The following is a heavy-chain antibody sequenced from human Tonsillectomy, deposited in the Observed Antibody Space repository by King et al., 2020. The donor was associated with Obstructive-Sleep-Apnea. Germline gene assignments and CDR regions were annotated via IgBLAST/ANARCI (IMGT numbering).Heavy chain of an antibody. CDR2: IYYNGNT. Sequence: MQLQESGPGLVKPSQTLSLTCTVSGGSISSGGYYWTWIRQHPGKGLEWIGYIYYNGNTYYNPSLKSRIFISVDTSKNQFSLMLTSVTAADTAIYYCATADYYGSGGRFDYWGQGTLVTVSS. CDR1: GGSISSGGYY. D-gene: IGHD3-10*01. J-gene: IGHJ4*02. CDR3: ATADYYGSGGRFDY. V-gene: IGHV4-31*03.